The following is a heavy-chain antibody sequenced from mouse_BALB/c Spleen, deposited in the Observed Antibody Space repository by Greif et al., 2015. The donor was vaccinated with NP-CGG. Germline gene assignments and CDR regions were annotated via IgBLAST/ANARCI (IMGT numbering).Heavy chain of an antibody. CDR3: NAWGTVKGFAY. Sequence: VQLKQSGAELVRSGASVKLSCTASGFNIKDCYMHWVKQRPEQGLEWIGWIDPENGDTEYAPKFQGKATMTADTSSNTAYLQLSSLTSEDTAVYYCNAWGTVKGFAYWGQGTLVTVSA. D-gene: IGHD1-1*01. CDR2: IDPENGDT. CDR1: GFNIKDCY. V-gene: IGHV14-4*02. J-gene: IGHJ3*01.